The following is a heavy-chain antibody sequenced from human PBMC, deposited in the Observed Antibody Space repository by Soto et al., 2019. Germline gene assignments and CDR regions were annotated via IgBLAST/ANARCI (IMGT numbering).Heavy chain of an antibody. J-gene: IGHJ6*03. V-gene: IGHV3-30*03. D-gene: IGHD2-15*01. CDR1: GFTFSSYG. Sequence: GGSLRLSCAASGFTFSSYGMHWVRQAPGKGLEWVAVISYDGSNKYYADSVKGRFTISRDNSKNTLYLQMNSLRSEDTAVYYCASSGAATPFGYYYYYMDVWGKGTTVTVSS. CDR3: ASSGAATPFGYYYYYMDV. CDR2: ISYDGSNK.